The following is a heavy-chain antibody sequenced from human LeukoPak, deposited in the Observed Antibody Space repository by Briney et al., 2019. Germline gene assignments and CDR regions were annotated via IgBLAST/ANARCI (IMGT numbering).Heavy chain of an antibody. CDR3: ARGIRTGTMRS. CDR2: IYYSGST. V-gene: IGHV4-59*12. Sequence: SETLSLTCTVSGGSISSYYWSWIRQPPGKGLEWIGYIYYSGSTNYNPSLKSRVTMSVDTSKNQFSLKLSSVTAADTAVYYCARGIRTGTMRSWGQGTLVTVSS. CDR1: GGSISSYY. D-gene: IGHD1-7*01. J-gene: IGHJ4*02.